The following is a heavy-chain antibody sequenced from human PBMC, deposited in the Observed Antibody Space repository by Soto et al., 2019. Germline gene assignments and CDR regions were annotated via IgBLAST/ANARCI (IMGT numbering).Heavy chain of an antibody. J-gene: IGHJ6*02. CDR1: GFTFSNYG. Sequence: PGGSLRLSCADSGFTFSNYGFNWVRRAPGRGLEWVSSISTSSGYVYYADSVTGRFTISRGNAKNSVYLEMTALRAEDTAVHYCTRDTFNMMRGVMRGTYYGMDVWGQGTTVTVSS. CDR3: TRDTFNMMRGVMRGTYYGMDV. D-gene: IGHD3-10*01. CDR2: ISTSSGYV. V-gene: IGHV3-21*01.